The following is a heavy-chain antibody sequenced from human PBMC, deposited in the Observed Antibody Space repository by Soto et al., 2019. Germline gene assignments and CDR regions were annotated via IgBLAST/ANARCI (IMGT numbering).Heavy chain of an antibody. CDR3: AKDAPLYSGSYSDY. D-gene: IGHD1-26*01. CDR1: GFTFSSYG. J-gene: IGHJ4*02. V-gene: IGHV3-30*18. Sequence: HPGGSLRLSCAASGFTFSSYGMHWVRQAPGKGLEWVAVISYDGSNKYYADSVKGRFTISRDNSKNTLYLQMNSLRAEDTAVYYCAKDAPLYSGSYSDYWGQGTLVTVSS. CDR2: ISYDGSNK.